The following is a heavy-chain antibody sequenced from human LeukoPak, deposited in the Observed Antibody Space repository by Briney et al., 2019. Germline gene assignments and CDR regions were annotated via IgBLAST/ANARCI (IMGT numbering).Heavy chain of an antibody. Sequence: ASVKVSCKASGYTFTSYDINWVRQATGQGLEWMGWMNPNSGNTGYAPKFRGRVTMTRSTSINTAYMELSSLRSEDTAIYYCARNDYGGHDAFDIWGQGTMVIVSS. CDR3: ARNDYGGHDAFDI. V-gene: IGHV1-8*01. CDR2: MNPNSGNT. CDR1: GYTFTSYD. D-gene: IGHD4-17*01. J-gene: IGHJ3*02.